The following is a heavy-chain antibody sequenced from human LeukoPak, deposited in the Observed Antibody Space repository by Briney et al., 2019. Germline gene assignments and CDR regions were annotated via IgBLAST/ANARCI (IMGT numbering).Heavy chain of an antibody. Sequence: GASVRVSCKASGGTFSSYAISWVRQAPGQGLEWMGGIIPIFGTANYAQKFQGRVTITADESTSTAYMELSSLRSEDTAVYYCARSSAVAGEGNFDYWGQGTLVTVSS. J-gene: IGHJ4*02. V-gene: IGHV1-69*01. D-gene: IGHD6-19*01. CDR2: IIPIFGTA. CDR1: GGTFSSYA. CDR3: ARSSAVAGEGNFDY.